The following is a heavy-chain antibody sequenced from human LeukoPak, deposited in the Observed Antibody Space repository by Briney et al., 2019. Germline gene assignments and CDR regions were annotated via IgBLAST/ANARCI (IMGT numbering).Heavy chain of an antibody. CDR1: GLTFNRYW. D-gene: IGHD3-3*01. V-gene: IGHV3-23*01. CDR2: ISGSGGST. Sequence: GGSLRLSCVASGLTFNRYWMSWVRQAPGKGLEWVSAISGSGGSTYYADSVKGRFTISRDNSKNTLYLQMNSLRAEDTAVYYCAKDQDFWSGYYVLYWGQGTLVTVSS. CDR3: AKDQDFWSGYYVLY. J-gene: IGHJ4*02.